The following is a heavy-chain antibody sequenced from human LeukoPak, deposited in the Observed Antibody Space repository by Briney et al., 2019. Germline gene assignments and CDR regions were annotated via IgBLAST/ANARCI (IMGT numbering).Heavy chain of an antibody. J-gene: IGHJ6*02. D-gene: IGHD2-2*01. Sequence: PSETLSLTCTVSGGSLSSSHYYWGWIRQPPGEGLEWIGSIYYSGSTYYNPSLNSRVTLSVDTSKNHFSLKLSSVTAADTAVYYCARDRTTWYQPDPYYGMDVWGQGTTVTVSS. CDR1: GGSLSSSHYY. CDR2: IYYSGST. V-gene: IGHV4-39*02. CDR3: ARDRTTWYQPDPYYGMDV.